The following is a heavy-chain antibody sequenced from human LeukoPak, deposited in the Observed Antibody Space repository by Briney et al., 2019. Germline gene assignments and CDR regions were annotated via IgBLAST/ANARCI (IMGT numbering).Heavy chain of an antibody. CDR3: ARVNRGAYDS. Sequence: ETLSLTCTVSGGSISSSSYYWGWIRQPPGKGLEWISVLYSGGTTYYADSVKGRFSISRGNSNNTLYLQMNSLRAEDTAVYYCARVNRGAYDSWGQGTLVTVSS. CDR1: GGSISSSSYY. J-gene: IGHJ5*02. D-gene: IGHD5-12*01. CDR2: LYSGGTT. V-gene: IGHV3-53*01.